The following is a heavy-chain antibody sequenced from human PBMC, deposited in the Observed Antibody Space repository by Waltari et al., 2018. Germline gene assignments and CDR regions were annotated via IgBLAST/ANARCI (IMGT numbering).Heavy chain of an antibody. CDR1: GGSISSSSYY. V-gene: IGHV4-39*01. Sequence: QLQLQASGPGLVKPSETLSLTCTVSGGSISSSSYYWVWIRQPPGKGLEWIGSIYYSGSTYYNPSLKSRVTISVDTSKNQFSLKLSSVTAADTAVYYCARHAARQQLAPFDYWGQGTLVTVSS. J-gene: IGHJ4*02. D-gene: IGHD6-13*01. CDR3: ARHAARQQLAPFDY. CDR2: IYYSGST.